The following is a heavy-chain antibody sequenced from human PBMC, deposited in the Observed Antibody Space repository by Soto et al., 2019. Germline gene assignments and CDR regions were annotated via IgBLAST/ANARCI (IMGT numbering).Heavy chain of an antibody. CDR2: IYYSGST. J-gene: IGHJ4*02. Sequence: SETLSLTCTVSGGSVSSGIYYWSWIRQPPGKGLEWIGYIYYSGSTNYNPSLKSRVTISVDTSKNRFSLKLSSVTAADTAVYYCARAIGSSWTGFDYWGQGTLVTVSS. D-gene: IGHD6-13*01. V-gene: IGHV4-61*01. CDR3: ARAIGSSWTGFDY. CDR1: GGSVSSGIYY.